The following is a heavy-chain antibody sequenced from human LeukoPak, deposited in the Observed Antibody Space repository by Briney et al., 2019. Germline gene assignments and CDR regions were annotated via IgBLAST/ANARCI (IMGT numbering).Heavy chain of an antibody. CDR1: GGSISSGDYY. D-gene: IGHD7-27*01. CDR2: IYYSGST. J-gene: IGHJ4*02. V-gene: IGHV4-30-4*08. Sequence: SQTLSLTCTVSGGSISSGDYYWSWLRQPPGTGLEWIGYIYYSGSTYYNPSLKSRVTISVDTSKNQFSLKLSSVTAADTAVYYCARDNWGSRDFDYWGQGTLVTVSS. CDR3: ARDNWGSRDFDY.